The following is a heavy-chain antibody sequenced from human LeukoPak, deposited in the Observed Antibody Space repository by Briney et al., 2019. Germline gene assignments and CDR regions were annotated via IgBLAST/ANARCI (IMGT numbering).Heavy chain of an antibody. CDR2: ISYDGSNK. Sequence: GGSLRLSCAASGLTFSSYAMHWVRQAPGKGLEWVAVISYDGSNKYYADSVKGRYTISRDNSKNTLYLQMNSLRAEDTAVYYCARDAADCYYGMDVWGKGTTVTVSS. V-gene: IGHV3-30*04. D-gene: IGHD6-25*01. J-gene: IGHJ6*04. CDR3: ARDAADCYYGMDV. CDR1: GLTFSSYA.